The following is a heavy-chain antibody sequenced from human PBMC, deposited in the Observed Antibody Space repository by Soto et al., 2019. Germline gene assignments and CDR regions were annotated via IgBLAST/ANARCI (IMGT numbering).Heavy chain of an antibody. CDR3: ARESGGYDSSTRYGLDV. CDR2: IYYSGST. J-gene: IGHJ6*02. Sequence: SETLSLTCTVSGGSISSVGHYWTWIRQQPGKGLEWIGYIYYSGSTDYNPSLKSRVTISVDRSKNQFSLNLSSVTAADTAIYYCARESGGYDSSTRYGLDVWGQGTTVTVSS. V-gene: IGHV4-31*03. CDR1: GGSISSVGHY. D-gene: IGHD6-25*01.